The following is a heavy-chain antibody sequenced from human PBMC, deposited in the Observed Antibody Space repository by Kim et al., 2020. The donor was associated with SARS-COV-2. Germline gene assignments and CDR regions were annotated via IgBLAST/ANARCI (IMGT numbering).Heavy chain of an antibody. J-gene: IGHJ4*02. V-gene: IGHV3-48*02. CDR1: GFSFSGYS. CDR2: ISGSSSTI. D-gene: IGHD2-2*01. CDR3: ARGGFTNTWYYDY. Sequence: GGSLRLSCAASGFSFSGYSMNWVRQAPGKGLEWVAYISGSSSTIYYADSVKGRFTISRDSARNSLYLQMTVLRDEDTAIYYCARGGFTNTWYYDYWGPGTLVTVSP.